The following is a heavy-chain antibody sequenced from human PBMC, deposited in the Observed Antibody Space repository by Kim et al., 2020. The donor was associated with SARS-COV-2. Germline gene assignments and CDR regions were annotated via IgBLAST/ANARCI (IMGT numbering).Heavy chain of an antibody. CDR1: GGSFSGYY. V-gene: IGHV4-34*01. CDR2: INHSGST. D-gene: IGHD6-19*01. Sequence: SETLSLTCAVYGGSFSGYYWSWIRQPPGKGLEWIGEINHSGSTNYNPSLKSRVTISVATSKNQFSLKLSSVTAADTAVYYCARVAGSYYYYGMDVWGQGTTVTVSS. CDR3: ARVAGSYYYYGMDV. J-gene: IGHJ6*02.